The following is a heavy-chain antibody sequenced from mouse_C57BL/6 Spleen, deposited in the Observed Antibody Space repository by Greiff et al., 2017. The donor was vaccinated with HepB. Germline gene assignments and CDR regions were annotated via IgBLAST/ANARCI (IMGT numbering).Heavy chain of an antibody. Sequence: ESGPGLVKPSQSLSLTCSVTGYSITSGYYWNWIRQFPGNKLEWMGYISYDGSNNYNPSLKNRISITRDTSKNQFFLKLNSVTTEDTATYYCASPTVVAFYWYFDVWGTGTTVTVSS. D-gene: IGHD1-1*01. CDR1: GYSITSGYY. CDR2: ISYDGSN. V-gene: IGHV3-6*01. J-gene: IGHJ1*03. CDR3: ASPTVVAFYWYFDV.